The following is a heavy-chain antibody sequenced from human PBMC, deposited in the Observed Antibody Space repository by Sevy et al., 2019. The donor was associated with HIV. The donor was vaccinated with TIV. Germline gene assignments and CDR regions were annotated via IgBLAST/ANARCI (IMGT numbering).Heavy chain of an antibody. Sequence: SETLSLTCTVSGGSMSSYFWSWIRQPPGKGLERIGYIYYTGTTNYNPSLKSRLTMSLDTSKNRFSLKLTAVTAADTAVYYCARDSVLSPRVFDSWSQGTLVTVSS. CDR1: GGSMSSYF. D-gene: IGHD3-10*01. CDR3: ARDSVLSPRVFDS. V-gene: IGHV4-59*01. J-gene: IGHJ4*02. CDR2: IYYTGTT.